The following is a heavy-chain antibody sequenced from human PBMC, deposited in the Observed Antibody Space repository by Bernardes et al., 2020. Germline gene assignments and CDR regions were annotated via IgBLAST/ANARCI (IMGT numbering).Heavy chain of an antibody. CDR3: ARDYYYDSSPLMDV. V-gene: IGHV3-21*01. CDR2: IISSSSYI. Sequence: GGSLRLSCAASGFTFSSSSMNWVRQAPWKGLDWVSSIISSSSYIYYADSVKGRFTISRDNAKNSLYLQMNSLRAEDTAVYYCARDYYYDSSPLMDVWGQGTTVTVSS. J-gene: IGHJ6*02. D-gene: IGHD3-22*01. CDR1: GFTFSSSS.